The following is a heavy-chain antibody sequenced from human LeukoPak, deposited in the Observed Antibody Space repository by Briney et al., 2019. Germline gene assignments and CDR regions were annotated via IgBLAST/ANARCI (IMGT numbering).Heavy chain of an antibody. Sequence: GGSLRLSCAASGFTFSSYAMSWVRQAPGKGLEWVSAISGSGGSTYYADSVKGRFTISRDNSKNTLYLQMNSLRAEDTAVYYCATVGRVTMIVVVITSPDYWGQATLVTVSS. V-gene: IGHV3-23*01. D-gene: IGHD3-22*01. CDR2: ISGSGGST. CDR3: ATVGRVTMIVVVITSPDY. CDR1: GFTFSSYA. J-gene: IGHJ4*02.